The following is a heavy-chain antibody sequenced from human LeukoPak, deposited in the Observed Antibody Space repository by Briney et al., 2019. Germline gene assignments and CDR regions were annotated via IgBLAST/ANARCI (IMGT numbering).Heavy chain of an antibody. Sequence: ASVKVSCKASGYTFSGHYMHWVRQAPGQGLEWMGWIYPNSGGTNYAQKFQGRVTMTRGTSISTAYMELRRLKSDDTAMYYCARVVGFGDYPFDYWGQGTLVTVSS. D-gene: IGHD4-17*01. J-gene: IGHJ4*02. V-gene: IGHV1-2*02. CDR3: ARVVGFGDYPFDY. CDR2: IYPNSGGT. CDR1: GYTFSGHY.